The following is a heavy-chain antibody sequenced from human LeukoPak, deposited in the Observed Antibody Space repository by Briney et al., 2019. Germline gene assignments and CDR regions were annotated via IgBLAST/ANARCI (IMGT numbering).Heavy chain of an antibody. Sequence: PGRSLRLSCAASGFTFSSYGMHWVRQAPGKGLEWVAVISYDGSNKYYADSVKGRFTISRDNSKNTLYLQMNSLRAEDTAVYYCAKDEGYYYDSSGYFSLPDYWGQGTLVTVSS. CDR2: ISYDGSNK. V-gene: IGHV3-30*18. CDR3: AKDEGYYYDSSGYFSLPDY. CDR1: GFTFSSYG. D-gene: IGHD3-22*01. J-gene: IGHJ4*02.